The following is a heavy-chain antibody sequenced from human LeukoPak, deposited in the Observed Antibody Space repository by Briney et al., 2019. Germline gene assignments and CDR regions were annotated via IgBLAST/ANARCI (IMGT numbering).Heavy chain of an antibody. V-gene: IGHV4-61*02. D-gene: IGHD3-9*01. J-gene: IGHJ3*02. CDR3: AGDEFFSGYGRRAFDI. CDR1: GGSISGGSYY. Sequence: PSETLSLTCSVSGGSISGGSYYWSWIRQPAGKGLEWIGRIYTSGSTNYNPSLKSRVTMSVDTSKNQFSLKLSSVTAADTAVYYCAGDEFFSGYGRRAFDIWGQGTMVTVSS. CDR2: IYTSGST.